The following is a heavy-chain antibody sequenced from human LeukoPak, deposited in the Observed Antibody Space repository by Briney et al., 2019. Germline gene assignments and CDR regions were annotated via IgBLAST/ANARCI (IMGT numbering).Heavy chain of an antibody. Sequence: SVKVSCKASGGTFSSYTISWVRQAPGQGLEWMGRIIPILGIANYAQKFQGRVTITADKSTSTAYMELSSLRSEDTAVYYCARVSYDSSGYNSRGNPVLWFDPWGQGTLLTVSS. CDR2: IIPILGIA. CDR3: ARVSYDSSGYNSRGNPVLWFDP. J-gene: IGHJ5*02. D-gene: IGHD3-22*01. CDR1: GGTFSSYT. V-gene: IGHV1-69*02.